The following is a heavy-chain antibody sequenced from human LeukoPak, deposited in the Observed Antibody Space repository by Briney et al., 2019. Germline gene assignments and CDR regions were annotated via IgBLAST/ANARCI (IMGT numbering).Heavy chain of an antibody. J-gene: IGHJ6*02. V-gene: IGHV3-7*01. CDR1: GFTFSTYW. CDR2: IDQDGSEK. CDR3: VRAGTRGWDCYNYAMDV. D-gene: IGHD6-19*01. Sequence: PGGSLRLSCAASGFTFSTYWMSWVRQAPGKGLEWVANIDQDGSEKNYVDAVEGRFTISRDNAKNSLFLQMNSLRAEDTAVYYCVRAGTRGWDCYNYAMDVWGQGTTVTVSS.